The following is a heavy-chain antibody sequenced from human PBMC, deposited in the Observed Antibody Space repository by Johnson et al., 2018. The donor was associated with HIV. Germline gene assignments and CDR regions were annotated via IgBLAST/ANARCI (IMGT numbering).Heavy chain of an antibody. V-gene: IGHV3-9*01. J-gene: IGHJ3*02. CDR2: ISWNSGSI. D-gene: IGHD1-26*01. CDR3: ARGWVGATLRAFDI. Sequence: VQLVESGGGLVQPGRSLRLSCAASGFTFDDYAMHWVRQVPGKGLEWVSGISWNSGSIGYADSVKGRFTISRDNAKNSLYLQMNSLRAEDTALYYCARGWVGATLRAFDIWGQGTMVTVSS. CDR1: GFTFDDYA.